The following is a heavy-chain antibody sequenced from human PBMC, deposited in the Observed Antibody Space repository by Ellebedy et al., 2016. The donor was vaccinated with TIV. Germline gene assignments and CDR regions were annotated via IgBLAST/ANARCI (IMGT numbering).Heavy chain of an antibody. D-gene: IGHD6-13*01. V-gene: IGHV3-66*01. J-gene: IGHJ3*02. CDR3: ARETFNDVDLKVWGILDI. Sequence: GGSLRLSCAASGLTVTDNYMSWVRQAPGKGLEWVSVVYSADSTYYADSVKGRFTISKDNSKNTRYLQMNSLRAEDTAVYYCARETFNDVDLKVWGILDIWGHGTMVTVSS. CDR2: VYSADST. CDR1: GLTVTDNY.